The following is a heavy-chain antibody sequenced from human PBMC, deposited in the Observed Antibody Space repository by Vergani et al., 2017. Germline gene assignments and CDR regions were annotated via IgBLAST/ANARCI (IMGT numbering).Heavy chain of an antibody. CDR3: AGDPRGYGGDPEDYYYDMDV. CDR2: IIPVLGNK. Sequence: QVQLVQSGAEVKKPGSSVKVSCKASGATFRSNTISWVRQVPGQGLEWMGRIIPVLGNKKYAQEFQGRLTITADTSTSTAYMELTSLRTQDTAVYYCAGDPRGYGGDPEDYYYDMDVCLQGTTVTDSS. CDR1: GATFRSNT. J-gene: IGHJ6*02. D-gene: IGHD2-21*02. V-gene: IGHV1-69*08.